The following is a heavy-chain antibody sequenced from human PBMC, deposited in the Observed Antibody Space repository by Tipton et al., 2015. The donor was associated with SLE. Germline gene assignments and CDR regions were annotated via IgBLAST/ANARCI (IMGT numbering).Heavy chain of an antibody. CDR2: IYYSGST. V-gene: IGHV4-31*03. CDR3: ARGGYDFWSGSGYYYYYMDV. CDR1: GGSISSGGYY. J-gene: IGHJ6*03. Sequence: TLSLTCTVSGGSISSGGYYWSWIRQHPGKGLEWFGYIYYSGSTYYNPSLKSRVTISVDTSKNQFSLKLSSVTAADTAVYYCARGGYDFWSGSGYYYYYMDVWGKGTTVTVSS. D-gene: IGHD3-3*01.